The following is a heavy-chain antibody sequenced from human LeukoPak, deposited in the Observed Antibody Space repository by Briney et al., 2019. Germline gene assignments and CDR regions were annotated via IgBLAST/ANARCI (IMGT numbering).Heavy chain of an antibody. CDR2: ISASDSST. D-gene: IGHD5-18*01. CDR3: AKAGDTAMVSDY. J-gene: IGHJ4*02. Sequence: GGSLRLSCAASGFTFSSYAMSWVRQAPGKGLEWVSSISASDSSTYYADSVKGRFTISRDNSKNTLYLQMNSLRAEDTAVHYCAKAGDTAMVSDYWGQGILVTVSS. CDR1: GFTFSSYA. V-gene: IGHV3-23*01.